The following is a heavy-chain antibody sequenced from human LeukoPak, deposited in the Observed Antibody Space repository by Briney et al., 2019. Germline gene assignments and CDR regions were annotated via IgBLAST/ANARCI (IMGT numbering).Heavy chain of an antibody. CDR2: IYYGGST. V-gene: IGHV4-59*04. Sequence: SETLSLTCNVSGASMTNYWTWIRQPPGKGLEWIGTIYYGGSTYYNPSLKSRVTISVDTSKNQFSLKLSSVTAADTAVYYCATGGPYDAFDIWGQGTMVTVSS. CDR3: ATGGPYDAFDI. J-gene: IGHJ3*02. D-gene: IGHD1-26*01. CDR1: GASMTNY.